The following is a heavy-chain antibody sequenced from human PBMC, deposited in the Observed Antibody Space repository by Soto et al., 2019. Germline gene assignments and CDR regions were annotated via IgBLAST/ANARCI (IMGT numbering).Heavy chain of an antibody. V-gene: IGHV3-21*01. Sequence: VEYLIIANASTGLPFMGCALHTWCQAAGSGLGCVPSISSTSSYIYYADSVKGRFTISRDNAKNSLYLQMNSLRAEDTAVYYCARVGYYDFWSGKNYFDY. J-gene: IGHJ4*01. CDR2: ISSTSSYI. D-gene: IGHD3-3*01. CDR1: GLPFMGCA. CDR3: ARVGYYDFWSGKNYFDY.